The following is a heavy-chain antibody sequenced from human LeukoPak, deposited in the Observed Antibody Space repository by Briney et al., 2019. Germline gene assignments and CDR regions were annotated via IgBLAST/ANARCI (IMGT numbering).Heavy chain of an antibody. D-gene: IGHD5-12*01. J-gene: IGHJ4*02. CDR2: ISNSSKTI. V-gene: IGHV3-48*01. Sequence: GGSLRLSCAASGFTFSDYSMNWVRQAPGKGLEWVSYISNSSKTIYYADSVKGRFTISRDNSKNTLYLQMNSLRAEDTAVYYCAKSGGYSGYDYDYWGQGTLVTVSS. CDR3: AKSGGYSGYDYDY. CDR1: GFTFSDYS.